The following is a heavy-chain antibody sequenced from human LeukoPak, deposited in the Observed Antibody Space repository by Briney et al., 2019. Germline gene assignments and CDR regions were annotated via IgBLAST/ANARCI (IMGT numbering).Heavy chain of an antibody. V-gene: IGHV3-23*01. CDR1: GFSLSNYA. J-gene: IGHJ6*02. CDR3: AKVPYSDYGSGRPPFMDV. Sequence: GGSLSLSYAASGFSLSNYAMRWVRQAPARGLEGVSTISYTGSDTYYADSVGGRFTISRDNSMNTLYLQMTSLRAEDTAIYYCAKVPYSDYGSGRPPFMDVWGQGTTVAVSS. CDR2: ISYTGSDT. D-gene: IGHD3-10*01.